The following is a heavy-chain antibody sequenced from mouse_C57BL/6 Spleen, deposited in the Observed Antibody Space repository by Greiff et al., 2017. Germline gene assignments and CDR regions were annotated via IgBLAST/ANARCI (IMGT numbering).Heavy chain of an antibody. CDR2: ISYDGSN. J-gene: IGHJ3*01. CDR3: ARGPRYYDYDVEVAY. Sequence: DVKLVESGPGLVKPSQSLSLTCSVTGYSITSGYYWNWIRQFPGNKLEWMGYISYDGSNNYNPSLKNRISITRDTSKNQFFLKLNSVTTEDTATYYCARGPRYYDYDVEVAYWGQGTLVTVSA. CDR1: GYSITSGYY. D-gene: IGHD2-4*01. V-gene: IGHV3-6*01.